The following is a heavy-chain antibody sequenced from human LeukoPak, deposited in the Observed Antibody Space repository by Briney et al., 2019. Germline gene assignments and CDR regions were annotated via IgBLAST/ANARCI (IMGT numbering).Heavy chain of an antibody. J-gene: IGHJ4*02. CDR2: ISAYNGNT. D-gene: IGHD6-19*01. CDR1: GYTFTSYY. V-gene: IGHV1-18*04. CDR3: ARSKAVAGPGSFDY. Sequence: ASVKVSCKASGYTFTSYYMHWVRQAPGQGLEWMGWISAYNGNTNYAQKLQGRVTMTTDTSTSTAYMELRSLRSDDTAVYYCARSKAVAGPGSFDYWGQGTLVTVSS.